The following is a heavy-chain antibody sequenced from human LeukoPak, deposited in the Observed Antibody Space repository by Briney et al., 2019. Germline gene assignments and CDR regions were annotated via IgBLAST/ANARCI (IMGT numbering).Heavy chain of an antibody. D-gene: IGHD6-13*01. Sequence: PSETLSLTCTVSGGSISSSSYYWGWIRQPPGKGPEWIGSIYYSGSTYYNPSLKSRVTISVDTSKNQFSLKLSSVTAADTAVYYCATLVWYSSSKNWFDPWGQGTLVTVSS. V-gene: IGHV4-39*01. CDR2: IYYSGST. CDR1: GGSISSSSYY. J-gene: IGHJ5*02. CDR3: ATLVWYSSSKNWFDP.